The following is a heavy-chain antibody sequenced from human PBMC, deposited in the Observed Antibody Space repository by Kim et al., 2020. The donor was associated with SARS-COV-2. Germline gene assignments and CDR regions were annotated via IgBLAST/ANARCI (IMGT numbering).Heavy chain of an antibody. D-gene: IGHD4-17*01. CDR2: IYYSGST. V-gene: IGHV4-39*01. CDR1: GGSISSSSYY. Sequence: SETLSLTCTVSGGSISSSSYYWGWIRQPPGKGLEWIGSIYYSGSTYYNPSLKSRVTISVDTSKNQFSLKLSSVTAADTAVYYCARRPYTYYGGKPPFDYWGQGTLVTVSS. CDR3: ARRPYTYYGGKPPFDY. J-gene: IGHJ4*02.